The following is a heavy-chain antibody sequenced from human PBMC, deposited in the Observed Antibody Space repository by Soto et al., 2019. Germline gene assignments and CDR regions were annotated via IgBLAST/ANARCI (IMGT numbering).Heavy chain of an antibody. J-gene: IGHJ6*02. CDR2: ISSSRSYI. CDR1: GFTLSSFS. V-gene: IGHV3-21*01. Sequence: GSLRPFRAAFGFTLSSFSMNWAHQAPGKGLEWVSSISSSRSYIYYADSVKGRLTISRDNAKNSLYLQMNSLRAEDTAVYYCARNRSVVATYYYYYGMDVWGQGTTVTVSS. D-gene: IGHD2-15*01. CDR3: ARNRSVVATYYYYYGMDV.